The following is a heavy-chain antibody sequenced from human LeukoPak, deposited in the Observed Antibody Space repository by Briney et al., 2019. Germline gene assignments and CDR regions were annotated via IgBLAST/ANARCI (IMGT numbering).Heavy chain of an antibody. D-gene: IGHD3-10*01. CDR2: ISYDGSNK. CDR3: AIARAPGWFDP. Sequence: SGGSLRLSCAASGFTFSFYGMHWVRQAPGKGLEWVAVISYDGSNKYYGDSVKGRFTISRDNSKNTLYLQMNSLRTEDTAVYYCAIARAPGWFDPWGQGTLVTVSS. J-gene: IGHJ5*02. V-gene: IGHV3-30*03. CDR1: GFTFSFYG.